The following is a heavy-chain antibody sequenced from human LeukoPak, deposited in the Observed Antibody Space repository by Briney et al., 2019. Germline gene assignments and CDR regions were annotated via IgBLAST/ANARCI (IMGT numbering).Heavy chain of an antibody. J-gene: IGHJ4*02. V-gene: IGHV3-9*03. Sequence: GGSLRLSCGSSGCTFGDYAMQWVRQAPGKGLEWVSGISWNSGSIGYADSVKRRFTISRDNAKNSLYLQMNSLRAEDMALCYCAKDISYGSGSSSYFDYWGQGTLVTVSS. D-gene: IGHD3-10*01. CDR2: ISWNSGSI. CDR3: AKDISYGSGSSSYFDY. CDR1: GCTFGDYA.